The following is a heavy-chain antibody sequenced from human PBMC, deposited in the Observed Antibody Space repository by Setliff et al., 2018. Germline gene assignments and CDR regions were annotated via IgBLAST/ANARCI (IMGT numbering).Heavy chain of an antibody. Sequence: GSLRLSCAASGFTFSSYWMHWVRQAPGKGLVWVSRIKGDGSITSYADSVKGRFTISRDNAKNSLYLQMNSLGAEDTAVYYCARSPANGGHDAFDIWGQGTMVTVSS. J-gene: IGHJ3*02. CDR3: ARSPANGGHDAFDI. CDR2: IKGDGSIT. CDR1: GFTFSSYW. D-gene: IGHD6-25*01. V-gene: IGHV3-74*01.